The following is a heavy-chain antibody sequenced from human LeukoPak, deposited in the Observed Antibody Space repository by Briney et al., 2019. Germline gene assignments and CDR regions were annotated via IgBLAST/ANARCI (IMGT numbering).Heavy chain of an antibody. Sequence: GGSLRLSCAASGFTFRSYAMNWVRQAPGKGLEWVSTISGGGGTTYYADSVKGRFTISRDNSKNTLYLQMNSLRAEDTAVYYCAREWEGFDYWGQGTLVTVSS. CDR2: ISGGGGTT. J-gene: IGHJ4*02. CDR1: GFTFRSYA. V-gene: IGHV3-23*01. D-gene: IGHD1-26*01. CDR3: AREWEGFDY.